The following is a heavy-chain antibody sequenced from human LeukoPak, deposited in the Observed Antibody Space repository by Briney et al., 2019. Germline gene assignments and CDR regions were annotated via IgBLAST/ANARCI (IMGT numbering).Heavy chain of an antibody. J-gene: IGHJ3*02. D-gene: IGHD3-9*01. CDR2: ISSSSSYI. CDR3: ARDAPDDYDILTGYYLPDAFDI. CDR1: GFTFSSYS. V-gene: IGHV3-21*01. Sequence: GGSLRLSCAASGFTFSSYSMNWVRQAPGKGLEWVSSISSSSSYIYYADSVKGRFTIPRDNAKNSLYLQMNSLRAEDTAVYYCARDAPDDYDILTGYYLPDAFDIWGQGTMVTVSS.